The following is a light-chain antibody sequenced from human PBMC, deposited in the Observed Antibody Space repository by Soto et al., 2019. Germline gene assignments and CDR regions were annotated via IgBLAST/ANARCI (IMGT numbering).Light chain of an antibody. CDR2: WAS. J-gene: IGKJ1*01. Sequence: IVMTQSPDSLAVSLGERATINCKSSQGIFYRSSNKNYLAWYQQKPGQPPKLLIYWASTRESGVPDRFSGSGSGTDFTLTISSLQAEDVAVYYCQQYYSTTWTFGQGTRVEIK. V-gene: IGKV4-1*01. CDR3: QQYYSTTWT. CDR1: QGIFYRSSNKNY.